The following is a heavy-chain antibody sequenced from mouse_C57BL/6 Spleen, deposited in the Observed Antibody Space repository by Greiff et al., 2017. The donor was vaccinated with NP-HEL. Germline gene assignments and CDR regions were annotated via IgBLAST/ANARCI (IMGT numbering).Heavy chain of an antibody. Sequence: VQLQQSGPELVKPGASVKISCKASGYTFTDYYMNWVKQSHGKSLEWIGDINPNHGGTSYNQKFKGKATLTVDKSSSTAYMELRSLTSEDSAVYYCARGGYYGSSFPWFAYWGQGTLVTVSA. CDR3: ARGGYYGSSFPWFAY. CDR2: INPNHGGT. D-gene: IGHD1-1*01. J-gene: IGHJ3*01. CDR1: GYTFTDYY. V-gene: IGHV1-26*01.